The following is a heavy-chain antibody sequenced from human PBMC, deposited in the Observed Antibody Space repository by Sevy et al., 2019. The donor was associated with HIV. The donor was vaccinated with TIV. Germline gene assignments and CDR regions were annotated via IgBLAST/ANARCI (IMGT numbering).Heavy chain of an antibody. CDR1: GFSLSTSGVG. V-gene: IGHV2-5*02. J-gene: IGHJ4*02. CDR2: IYWDDDK. CDR3: ARFNYGDYTAYFDF. Sequence: SRPTLVKPTQTLTLTCTFSGFSLSTSGVGVGWIRQPPGKALEWLTLIYWDDDKRYSPSLKSGLTITKDTSKSQVVLTMTNMDPVDTATYFCARFNYGDYTAYFDFWGQGTLVTVSS. D-gene: IGHD4-17*01.